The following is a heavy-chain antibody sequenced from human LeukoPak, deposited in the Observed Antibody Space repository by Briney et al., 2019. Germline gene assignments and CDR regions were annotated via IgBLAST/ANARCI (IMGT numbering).Heavy chain of an antibody. J-gene: IGHJ6*03. CDR2: ISAYNGNT. CDR3: ARDLYSGTTSYYYYYYYMDV. Sequence: ASVKVSCKASGYTFTSYGISWVRQAPGQGLEWMGWISAYNGNTNYAQKLQGRVTMTTDTSTSTAYMELRSLRSDDTAVYYCARDLYSGTTSYYYYYYYMDVWGKGTTVTDSS. D-gene: IGHD1-7*01. V-gene: IGHV1-18*01. CDR1: GYTFTSYG.